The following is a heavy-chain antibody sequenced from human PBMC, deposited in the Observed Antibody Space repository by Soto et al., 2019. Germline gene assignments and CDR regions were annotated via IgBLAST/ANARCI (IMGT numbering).Heavy chain of an antibody. CDR2: ISHSGST. J-gene: IGHJ4*02. D-gene: IGHD1-20*01. CDR3: AREVSGIQAFDY. V-gene: IGHV4-4*02. Sequence: SETLSLTCAVSDGSISSSYWWNWVRQPPGKGLEWIGEISHSGSTNYNPSPKSRVTISVDKSKNHLSLKLDSVTAADTAVYYCAREVSGIQAFDYWGQGTLVTVSS. CDR1: DGSISSSYW.